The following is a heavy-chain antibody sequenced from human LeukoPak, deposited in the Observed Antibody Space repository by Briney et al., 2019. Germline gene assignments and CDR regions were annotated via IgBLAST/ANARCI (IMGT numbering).Heavy chain of an antibody. CDR1: GYTFTSYG. CDR3: ARVSSGSGSFYYYGMDV. CDR2: ISAYNGNT. J-gene: IGHJ6*02. Sequence: GASVKVSCKASGYTFTSYGISWVRQAPGQGLEWMGWISAYNGNTNYAQKLQGRVTMTTDTSTSTAYMELRSLRSDDTAVYYCARVSSGSGSFYYYGMDVRGQGTTVTVSS. V-gene: IGHV1-18*01. D-gene: IGHD3-10*01.